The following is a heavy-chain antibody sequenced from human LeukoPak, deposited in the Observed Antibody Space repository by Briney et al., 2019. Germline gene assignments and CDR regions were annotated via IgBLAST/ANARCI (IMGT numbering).Heavy chain of an antibody. Sequence: GGSLRLSCAASGFTFSSYGMHWVRQAPGKGLEWVAFIRYDGSNKYYADAVKGRFTISRDNSKNTLYLQMNSLRAEDTAVYYCAKADGEMVRGVIISYNWFDPWGQGTLVTVSS. CDR2: IRYDGSNK. J-gene: IGHJ5*02. D-gene: IGHD3-10*01. CDR1: GFTFSSYG. CDR3: AKADGEMVRGVIISYNWFDP. V-gene: IGHV3-30*02.